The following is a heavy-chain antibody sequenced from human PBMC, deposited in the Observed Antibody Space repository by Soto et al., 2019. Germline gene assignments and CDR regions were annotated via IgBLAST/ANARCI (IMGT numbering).Heavy chain of an antibody. Sequence: GGSLRLSCAAPGFTFSTYAMHWVRQAPGKGLEWVATISDDGTNKYYADSVKGRFTISRDNSKDTLYLQMNSLRAEDTAVYYCPREGHGDWFDPWGQGTLVTVSS. D-gene: IGHD3-10*01. V-gene: IGHV3-30-3*01. CDR3: PREGHGDWFDP. CDR1: GFTFSTYA. CDR2: ISDDGTNK. J-gene: IGHJ5*02.